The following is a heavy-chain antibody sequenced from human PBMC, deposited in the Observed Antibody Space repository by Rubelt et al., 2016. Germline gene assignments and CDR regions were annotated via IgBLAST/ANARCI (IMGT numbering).Heavy chain of an antibody. D-gene: IGHD2-15*01. Sequence: LRLSFSVSGFTFSNYSMLCFRLSPCKGLECVALISDEGSSTYYGNSVTGRFTISRDNSKNTLYLQMNGLKTEDTAVYYCARDTPLPGVVYHSFDYWGQGTLVTVSS. CDR2: ISDEGSST. V-gene: IGHV3-30*14. CDR1: GFTFSNYS. CDR3: ARDTPLPGVVYHSFDY. J-gene: IGHJ4*02.